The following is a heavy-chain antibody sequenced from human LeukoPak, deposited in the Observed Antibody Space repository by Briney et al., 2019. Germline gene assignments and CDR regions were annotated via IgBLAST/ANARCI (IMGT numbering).Heavy chain of an antibody. CDR2: ISYDGSNG. CDR1: GFTFSNYA. CDR3: ARAGGCSSTSCYYYYGVDV. J-gene: IGHJ6*04. D-gene: IGHD2-2*01. V-gene: IGHV3-30*04. Sequence: GRSLRLSCAASGFTFSNYAMHWVRQAPGKGLEWVAVISYDGSNGYYADSVKGRFTISRDNSNNTVYLQMNSLRAEDTAVYYCARAGGCSSTSCYYYYGVDVWGKGTTVTVSS.